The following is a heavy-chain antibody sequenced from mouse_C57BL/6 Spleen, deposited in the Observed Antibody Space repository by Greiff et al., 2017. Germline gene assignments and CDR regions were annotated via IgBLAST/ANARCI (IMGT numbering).Heavy chain of an antibody. CDR1: GYAFTNYL. CDR2: INPGSGGT. Sequence: VKLQESGAELVRPGTSVKVSCKASGYAFTNYLIEWVKQRPGQGLEWIGVINPGSGGTNYNEEFKGKATLTADKSSSTAYMQLSSLTSEDSAVYFCAREGYDYDLYAMDYWGQGTSVTVSS. J-gene: IGHJ4*01. V-gene: IGHV1-54*01. CDR3: AREGYDYDLYAMDY. D-gene: IGHD2-4*01.